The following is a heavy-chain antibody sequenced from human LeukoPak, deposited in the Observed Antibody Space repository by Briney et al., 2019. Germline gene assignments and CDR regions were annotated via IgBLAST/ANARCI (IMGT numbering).Heavy chain of an antibody. J-gene: IGHJ4*02. CDR2: IYYSGST. D-gene: IGHD1-26*01. Sequence: SETLSLTCSVSGGSISSSSYYWGWIRQPPGKGLEWIGSIYYSGSTYYNPSLKSRVTMSVDTSKNQFSLKLSSVTAADTAVYYCARIVGATLVLYYFDYWGQGTLVTVSP. CDR3: ARIVGATLVLYYFDY. V-gene: IGHV4-39*01. CDR1: GGSISSSSYY.